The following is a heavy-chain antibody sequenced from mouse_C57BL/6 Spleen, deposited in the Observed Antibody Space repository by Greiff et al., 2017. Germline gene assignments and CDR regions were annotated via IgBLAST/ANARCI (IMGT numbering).Heavy chain of an antibody. D-gene: IGHD1-1*01. CDR1: GFNIKDYY. J-gene: IGHJ2*01. Sequence: EVKLMESGAELVKPGASVKLSCTASGFNIKDYYMHWVKQRTEQGLEWIGRIDPEDGEPKYAPKFQGKATITADTASNTAYLQLSRLTSEDTAVYYCARPFYYYGSLYFDYWGQGTTLTVSS. V-gene: IGHV14-2*01. CDR3: ARPFYYYGSLYFDY. CDR2: IDPEDGEP.